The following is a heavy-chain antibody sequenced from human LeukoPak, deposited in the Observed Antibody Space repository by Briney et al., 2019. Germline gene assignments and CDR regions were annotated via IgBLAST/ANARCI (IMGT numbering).Heavy chain of an antibody. D-gene: IGHD2-21*02. J-gene: IGHJ5*02. CDR2: ISGSGGST. CDR3: AKDLGSPSYCGGDCSNP. V-gene: IGHV3-23*01. Sequence: GGSLRLSCVASGFSFSSYAMSWVRQAPGKGLEWVSAISGSGGSTYYADSVKGRFTISRDNSKNTLYLQMNSLRAEDTAVYYCAKDLGSPSYCGGDCSNPWGQGTLVTVSS. CDR1: GFSFSSYA.